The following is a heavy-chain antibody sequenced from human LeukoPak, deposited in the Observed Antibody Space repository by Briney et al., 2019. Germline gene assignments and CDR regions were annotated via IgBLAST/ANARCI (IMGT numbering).Heavy chain of an antibody. D-gene: IGHD3-10*01. CDR2: INPNSGGT. V-gene: IGHV1-2*06. J-gene: IGHJ4*02. CDR3: ARERVVRGSFDY. Sequence: ASVKVSCKASGYTFTGYYMHWVRQAPGQGLEWMGRINPNSGGTNYAQKFRGRVTMTRDTSISTAYMELSRLRSDDTAVYYCARERVVRGSFDYWGQGTLVTVSS. CDR1: GYTFTGYY.